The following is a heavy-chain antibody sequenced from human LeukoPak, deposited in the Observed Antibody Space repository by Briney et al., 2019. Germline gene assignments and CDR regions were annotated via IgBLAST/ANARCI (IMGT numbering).Heavy chain of an antibody. Sequence: GGSLRLSCAASGFIFSNYAMSWVRQAPGKGLEWVSGISDSGGKTDSADSVKGRFTISRDNSKGKVYLQMNNLRAEDTAVYYCATDGAGFDTWGQGVLVTVSS. V-gene: IGHV3-23*01. CDR3: ATDGAGFDT. J-gene: IGHJ5*02. CDR1: GFIFSNYA. CDR2: ISDSGGKT.